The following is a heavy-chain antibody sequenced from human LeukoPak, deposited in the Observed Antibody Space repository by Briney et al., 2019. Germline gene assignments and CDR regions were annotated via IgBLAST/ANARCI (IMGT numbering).Heavy chain of an antibody. D-gene: IGHD3-3*01. Sequence: SVKVSCKASGGTFSSYAISWVRQAPGQGLEWMGGIIPIFGTANYAQKFQGRVTITADESTSTAYMELSSLRSEDTAVYYCARLIDIGDFWSGYYHWGQRTLVTVSS. J-gene: IGHJ4*02. CDR1: GGTFSSYA. CDR3: ARLIDIGDFWSGYYH. V-gene: IGHV1-69*13. CDR2: IIPIFGTA.